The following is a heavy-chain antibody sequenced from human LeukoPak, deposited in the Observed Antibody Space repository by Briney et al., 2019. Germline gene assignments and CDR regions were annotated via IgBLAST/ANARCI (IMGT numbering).Heavy chain of an antibody. CDR2: IAYDGSRA. CDR1: GFPSVGYG. V-gene: IGHV3-33*01. D-gene: IGHD1-14*01. CDR3: TRYNNDHFDY. Sequence: GGSLRLSCAGSGFPSVGYGMPWFRKPPGKGLEWVAVIAYDGSRAFYADSVKGQFTISRDNSKNTMSVQMDDLRAEDTAVYYCTRYNNDHFDYWGQGTLVTVSS. J-gene: IGHJ4*02.